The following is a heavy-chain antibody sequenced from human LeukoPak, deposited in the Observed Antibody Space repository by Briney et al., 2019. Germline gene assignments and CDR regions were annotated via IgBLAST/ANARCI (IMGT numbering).Heavy chain of an antibody. J-gene: IGHJ5*02. V-gene: IGHV4-59*01. CDR1: GGSISSYY. CDR3: ARSRGGFGDYGSWFDP. D-gene: IGHD4-17*01. Sequence: SETLSLTCTVSGGSISSYYWNWIRQPPGKGLEWIGYMHDSGTSNYNPSLKSRVSIALDTSKNQFSLKLNSVTAADTAVYYCARSRGGFGDYGSWFDPWGQGTLVTVSS. CDR2: MHDSGTS.